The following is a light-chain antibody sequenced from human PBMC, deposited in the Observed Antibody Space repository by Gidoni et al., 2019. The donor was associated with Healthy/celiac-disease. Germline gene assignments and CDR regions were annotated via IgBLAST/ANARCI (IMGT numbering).Light chain of an antibody. CDR2: LGS. Sequence: IVMTQSPLSLPVTPGEPASISCRSSQSLLHSNGYNYLDWYLQKPGQSPQLLIYLGSNRASGVPDRFRGSGSGTDFTLKISRVEAEDVGVYYCMQALQTRTFXQXTKVEIK. V-gene: IGKV2-28*01. CDR1: QSLLHSNGYNY. CDR3: MQALQTRT. J-gene: IGKJ1*01.